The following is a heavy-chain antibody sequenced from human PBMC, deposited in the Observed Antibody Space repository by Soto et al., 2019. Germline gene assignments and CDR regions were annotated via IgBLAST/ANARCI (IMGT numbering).Heavy chain of an antibody. V-gene: IGHV4-59*08. J-gene: IGHJ2*01. CDR2: IYYSGST. CDR1: GGSISSYY. CDR3: ARLLHSGYDSRSWYFDL. Sequence: SETLSLTCTVSGGSISSYYWSWIRQPPGKGLEWIGYIYYSGSTNYNPSLKSRVTISVDTSKNQFSLKLSSVTAADTAVYYCARLLHSGYDSRSWYFDLWGRGTLVTVSS. D-gene: IGHD5-12*01.